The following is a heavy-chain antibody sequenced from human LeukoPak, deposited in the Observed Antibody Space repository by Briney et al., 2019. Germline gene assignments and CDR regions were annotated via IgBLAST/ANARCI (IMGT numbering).Heavy chain of an antibody. CDR3: ARDGTGGDYFDY. J-gene: IGHJ4*02. V-gene: IGHV3-23*01. Sequence: GSLRLSCAASGFTFSSYAMSWVRQAPGKGLEWVSAISGGGGNTYSADSVKGRFTISRDNSKNTLYLQMNSLRAEDTAVYYCARDGTGGDYFDYWGQGTLVTVSS. D-gene: IGHD1-1*01. CDR1: GFTFSSYA. CDR2: ISGGGGNT.